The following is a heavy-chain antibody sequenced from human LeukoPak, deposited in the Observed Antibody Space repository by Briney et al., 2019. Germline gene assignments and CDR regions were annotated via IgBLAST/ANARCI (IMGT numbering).Heavy chain of an antibody. Sequence: PGGSLRLSCAASGFTFSSYGMHWVRQAPGKGLEWVAVISYDGSNKYYADSVKGRFTISRDNSKNTLYLQMNSLRAEDTAVYYCAKAVNDAGYYFDYWGQGTLVTVSS. CDR1: GFTFSSYG. V-gene: IGHV3-30*18. CDR3: AKAVNDAGYYFDY. CDR2: ISYDGSNK. J-gene: IGHJ4*02. D-gene: IGHD1-1*01.